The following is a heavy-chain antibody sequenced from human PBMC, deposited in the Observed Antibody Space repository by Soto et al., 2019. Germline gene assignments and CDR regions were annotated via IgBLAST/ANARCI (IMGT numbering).Heavy chain of an antibody. Sequence: GASVKVSCKASGGTFSSYAISWVRQAPGQGLEWMEGIIPIFGTANYAQKFQGRVTITADESTSTAYMELSSLRSEDTAVYYCARSQERITIFGVVPGGHYYYYGMDVWGQGTTVTVSS. D-gene: IGHD3-3*01. CDR2: IIPIFGTA. V-gene: IGHV1-69*13. J-gene: IGHJ6*02. CDR1: GGTFSSYA. CDR3: ARSQERITIFGVVPGGHYYYYGMDV.